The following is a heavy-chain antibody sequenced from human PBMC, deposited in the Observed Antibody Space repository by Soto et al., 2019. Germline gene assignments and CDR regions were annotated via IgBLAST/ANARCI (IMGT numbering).Heavy chain of an antibody. CDR2: ISGGGRST. D-gene: IGHD3-22*01. CDR1: GFTLRSYA. J-gene: IGHJ4*02. Sequence: GFLILSCAACGFTLRSYAVSWVRQAPGKGLEWVSAISGGGRSTYAAESVKGRFTISRDNSKNTLYRRMNRLRAEATTVYHCAKYSIIVLDPPDYWGQGTVVTVSS. V-gene: IGHV3-23*01. CDR3: AKYSIIVLDPPDY.